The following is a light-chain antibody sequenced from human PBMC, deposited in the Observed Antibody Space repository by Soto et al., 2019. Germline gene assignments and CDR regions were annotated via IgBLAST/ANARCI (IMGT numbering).Light chain of an antibody. CDR2: EVS. V-gene: IGLV2-8*01. CDR3: SSAAVNTYWV. J-gene: IGLJ3*02. Sequence: QSALTQPPSASGSPGQSVTISCTGTSSDVGAHNYVSWYQQHPGKAPELIIYEVSERPSGVPDRFSGSKSGNTASLTVSGLQAEDEADYYCSSAAVNTYWVFGGGTKVTVL. CDR1: SSDVGAHNY.